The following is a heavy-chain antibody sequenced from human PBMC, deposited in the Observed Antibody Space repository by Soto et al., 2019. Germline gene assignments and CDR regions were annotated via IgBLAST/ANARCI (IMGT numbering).Heavy chain of an antibody. V-gene: IGHV4-59*01. CDR2: IYYSGST. J-gene: IGHJ4*02. D-gene: IGHD6-6*01. Sequence: SETLSLTCTVSGGSISSYYWSWIRQPPGKGLEWIGYIYYSGSTNYSPSLKSRVTISVDTSKNQFSLKLSSLTAADTAVYYCARARYSSSPLDYWGQGTLVTVSS. CDR3: ARARYSSSPLDY. CDR1: GGSISSYY.